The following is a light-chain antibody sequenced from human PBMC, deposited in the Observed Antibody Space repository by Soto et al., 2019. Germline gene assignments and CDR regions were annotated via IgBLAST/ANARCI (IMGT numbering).Light chain of an antibody. CDR1: QSISGW. CDR2: KAS. Sequence: DIQMTQSPSTLSASVGDSVIITCRASQSISGWLAWYQQKPGIAPKLLIYKASTLQDGVPPRFSGSGFGTEFPLTISSLQPDDCGLYYCQQYDVYSTFGQGTRLEIK. J-gene: IGKJ5*01. V-gene: IGKV1-5*03. CDR3: QQYDVYST.